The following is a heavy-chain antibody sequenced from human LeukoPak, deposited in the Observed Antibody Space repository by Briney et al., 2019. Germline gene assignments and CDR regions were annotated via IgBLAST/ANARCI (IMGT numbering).Heavy chain of an antibody. J-gene: IGHJ3*02. V-gene: IGHV4-4*02. Sequence: SGTLSLTCAVSGGSISSSNWWSWVRQPPGKGLEWIGEIYHSGSTNYNPSLKSRVTISVDKSKNQFSLKLSSVTAADTAVYYCARILPSYYYDSSGYRTVDAFDIWGQGTMVTVSS. CDR2: IYHSGST. D-gene: IGHD3-22*01. CDR3: ARILPSYYYDSSGYRTVDAFDI. CDR1: GGSISSSNW.